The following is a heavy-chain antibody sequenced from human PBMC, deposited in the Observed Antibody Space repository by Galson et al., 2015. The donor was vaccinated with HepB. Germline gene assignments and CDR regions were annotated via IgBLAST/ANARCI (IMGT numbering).Heavy chain of an antibody. CDR2: ISSSSSYT. CDR1: GFTFSDYY. CDR3: AKTGVTISQVDY. J-gene: IGHJ4*02. Sequence: SLRLSCAASGFTFSDYYMSWIRQAPGKGLEWVSYISSSSSYTNYADSVKGRFTISRDNAKNSLYLQMNSLRAEDTAVYYCAKTGVTISQVDYWGQGTLVTVSS. D-gene: IGHD3-3*01. V-gene: IGHV3-11*06.